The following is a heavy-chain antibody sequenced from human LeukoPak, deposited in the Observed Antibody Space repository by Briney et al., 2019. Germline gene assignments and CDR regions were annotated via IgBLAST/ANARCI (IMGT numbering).Heavy chain of an antibody. D-gene: IGHD2-15*01. V-gene: IGHV1-69*06. CDR3: ARDQRCSGGSCYGNWFDP. J-gene: IGHJ5*02. CDR2: IIPIFGTA. Sequence: SVKVSCKASGGTFSSYAISWVRQAPGQGLEWMGGIIPIFGTANYAQKFLGRVTITADKSTSTAYMELSSLRSEDTAVYYCARDQRCSGGSCYGNWFDPWGQGTLVTVSS. CDR1: GGTFSSYA.